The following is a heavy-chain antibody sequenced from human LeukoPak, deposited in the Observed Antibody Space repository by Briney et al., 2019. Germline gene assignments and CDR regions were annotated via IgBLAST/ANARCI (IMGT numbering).Heavy chain of an antibody. J-gene: IGHJ4*02. D-gene: IGHD3-22*01. Sequence: GGSVRLSCAASGFTFSSYWMSWVRQAPGKGLEWVANIKQDGSEKYYVDSVKGRFTISRDNAKNSLYLQMNSLRAEDTAVYYCARTPNYYDSSGYVDYFDYWGQGTLVTVSS. CDR3: ARTPNYYDSSGYVDYFDY. CDR2: IKQDGSEK. CDR1: GFTFSSYW. V-gene: IGHV3-7*01.